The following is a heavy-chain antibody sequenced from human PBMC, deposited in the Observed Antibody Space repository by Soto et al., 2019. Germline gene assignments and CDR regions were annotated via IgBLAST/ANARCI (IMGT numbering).Heavy chain of an antibody. CDR3: ARDDADGMVRGVIITFSY. CDR2: ISAYNGNT. CDR1: GYTFTSYG. V-gene: IGHV1-18*01. D-gene: IGHD3-10*01. Sequence: ASVKVSCKASGYTFTSYGISWVRQAPGQGLEWMGWISAYNGNTNYAQKLQGRVTMTTDTSTSTAYMELRSLRSDDTAVYYCARDDADGMVRGVIITFSYWGQGTLVTVSS. J-gene: IGHJ4*02.